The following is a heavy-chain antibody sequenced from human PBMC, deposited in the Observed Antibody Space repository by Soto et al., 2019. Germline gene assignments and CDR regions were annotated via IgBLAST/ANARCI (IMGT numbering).Heavy chain of an antibody. CDR3: ARVRPTVTTSGDWFDP. V-gene: IGHV4-31*03. J-gene: IGHJ5*02. CDR2: IYYSGST. CDR1: GGSISRGWSY. D-gene: IGHD4-17*01. Sequence: SETRSLTCRVAGGSISRGWSYWRWIRQDPGKGLEWIGYIYYSGSTYYNPSLKSRVTISVDTSKNQFSLKLSSVTAADTAVYYCARVRPTVTTSGDWFDPWGQGTQVTVSS.